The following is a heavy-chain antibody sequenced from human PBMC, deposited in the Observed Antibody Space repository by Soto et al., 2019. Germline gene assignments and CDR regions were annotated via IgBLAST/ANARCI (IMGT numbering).Heavy chain of an antibody. CDR3: TTDLGIAVAGLDAFDI. D-gene: IGHD6-19*01. CDR2: IKSKTDGGTT. J-gene: IGHJ3*02. Sequence: GGSLRLSCAASGFTFSNAWMSWVRQAPGKGLEWVGRIKSKTDGGTTDYAAPVKGRFTISRDDSKNTLYLQMNSLKTEDTAVYYCTTDLGIAVAGLDAFDIWGQGTMVTVSS. CDR1: GFTFSNAW. V-gene: IGHV3-15*01.